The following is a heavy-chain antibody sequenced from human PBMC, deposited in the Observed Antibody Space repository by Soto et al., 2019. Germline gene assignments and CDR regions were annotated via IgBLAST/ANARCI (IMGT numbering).Heavy chain of an antibody. J-gene: IGHJ4*02. CDR2: ISSSGSTI. D-gene: IGHD3-22*01. CDR3: ARRKHYYDSSGYGRGYYFDY. CDR1: GFTFSDYY. Sequence: QVQLVESGGGLVKPGGSLRLSCAASGFTFSDYYMSWIRQAPGKGLEWVSYISSSGSTIYYADSVKGRFTISRDNAKNSLYLQMNSLRAEDTAVYYCARRKHYYDSSGYGRGYYFDYWGQGTLVTVSS. V-gene: IGHV3-11*01.